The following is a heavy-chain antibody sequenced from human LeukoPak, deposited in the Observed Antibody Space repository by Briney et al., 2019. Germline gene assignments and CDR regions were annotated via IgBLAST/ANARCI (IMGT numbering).Heavy chain of an antibody. CDR3: ASSYCSGGHCYPQQTVYYFGF. V-gene: IGHV7-4-1*02. J-gene: IGHJ4*02. D-gene: IGHD2-15*01. CDR1: GYTFTRYA. Sequence: GASVKVSCKTSGYTFTRYAMNWVRQAPGQGLEWMGWINTNTGNPTYAPGFTGRFVFSLDTSVSTAYLQISSLKAEDTAVYYCASSYCSGGHCYPQQTVYYFGFWGQGTLVTVSS. CDR2: INTNTGNP.